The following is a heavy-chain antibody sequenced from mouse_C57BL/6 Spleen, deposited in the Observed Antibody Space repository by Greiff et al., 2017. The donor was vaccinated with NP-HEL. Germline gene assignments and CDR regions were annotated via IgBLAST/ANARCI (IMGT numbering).Heavy chain of an antibody. V-gene: IGHV2-4*01. CDR3: AKNYYGSSLYYAMDY. D-gene: IGHD1-1*01. Sequence: VKLMESGPGLVQPSQSLSITCTVSGFSLTSYGVHWVRQPPGKGLEWLGVIWSGGSTDYNAAFISRLSISKDNSKSQVFFKMNSLQADDTAIYYCAKNYYGSSLYYAMDYWGQGTSVTVSS. CDR1: GFSLTSYG. CDR2: IWSGGST. J-gene: IGHJ4*01.